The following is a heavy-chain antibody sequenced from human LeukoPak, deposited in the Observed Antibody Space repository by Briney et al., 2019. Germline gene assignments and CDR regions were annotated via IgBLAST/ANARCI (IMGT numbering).Heavy chain of an antibody. CDR1: GYTFTGYY. CDR3: AAGRGYCGGGSCYGDDAFDI. V-gene: IGHV1-2*02. Sequence: GASVKVSCKASGYTFTGYYMHWVRQAPGQGLEWMGWINPNSGGTNYAQKFQGRVTMTRDTSISTAYMELSRLSSDDTAVYYCAAGRGYCGGGSCYGDDAFDIWGQGTMVTVSS. CDR2: INPNSGGT. D-gene: IGHD2-15*01. J-gene: IGHJ3*02.